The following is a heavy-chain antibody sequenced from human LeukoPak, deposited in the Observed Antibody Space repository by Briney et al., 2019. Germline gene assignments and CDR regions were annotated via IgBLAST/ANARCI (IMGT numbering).Heavy chain of an antibody. CDR3: ASGGTLSGYLDY. CDR1: GYTFISYA. D-gene: IGHD3-3*01. CDR2: IIPIFGTA. J-gene: IGHJ4*02. Sequence: SVKVSCKASGYTFISYAISWVRQAPGQGLEWMGGIIPIFGTANYAQKFQGRVTITTDESTSTAYMELSSLRSEDTAVYYCASGGTLSGYLDYWGQGTLVTVSS. V-gene: IGHV1-69*05.